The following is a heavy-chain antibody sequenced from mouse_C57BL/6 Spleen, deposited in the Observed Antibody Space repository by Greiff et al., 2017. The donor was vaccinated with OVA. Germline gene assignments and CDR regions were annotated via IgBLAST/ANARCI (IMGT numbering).Heavy chain of an antibody. CDR2: ISDGGSYT. CDR3: ARDYSNYEGYFDY. CDR1: GFTFSSYA. V-gene: IGHV5-4*01. Sequence: EVQLVESGGGLVKPGGSLKLSCAASGFTFSSYAMSWVRQTPEKRLEWVATISDGGSYTYYPDNVKGRFTISRDNAKNNLYLQMSHLKSEDTAMYDCARDYSNYEGYFDYWGQGTTLTVSS. J-gene: IGHJ2*01. D-gene: IGHD2-5*01.